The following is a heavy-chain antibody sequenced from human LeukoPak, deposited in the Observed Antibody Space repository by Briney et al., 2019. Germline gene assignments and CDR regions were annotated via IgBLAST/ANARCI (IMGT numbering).Heavy chain of an antibody. V-gene: IGHV4-34*01. CDR2: INHSGST. D-gene: IGHD2-2*01. Sequence: SETLSLTCAVYGGSFSGYYWSWIRQPPGKGLEWIGEINHSGSTNYNPSLKSRVTISVDTSKNQFSLKLGSVTAADTAVYYCARYCSSTSCPEPDAFDIWGQGTMVTVSS. CDR3: ARYCSSTSCPEPDAFDI. J-gene: IGHJ3*02. CDR1: GGSFSGYY.